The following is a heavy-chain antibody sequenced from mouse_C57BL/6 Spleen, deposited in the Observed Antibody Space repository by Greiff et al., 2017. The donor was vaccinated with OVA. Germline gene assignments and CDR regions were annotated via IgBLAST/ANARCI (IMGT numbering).Heavy chain of an antibody. V-gene: IGHV5-17*01. CDR2: ISSGSSTI. Sequence: EVKLQESGGGLVKPGGSLKLSCAASGFTFSDYGMHWVRQAPEKGLEWVAYISSGSSTIYYADTVKGRFTISGDNAKNTLFLQMTSLRSEDTAMYYCARRDYGSSSFAYWGQGTLVTVSA. D-gene: IGHD1-1*01. CDR3: ARRDYGSSSFAY. J-gene: IGHJ3*01. CDR1: GFTFSDYG.